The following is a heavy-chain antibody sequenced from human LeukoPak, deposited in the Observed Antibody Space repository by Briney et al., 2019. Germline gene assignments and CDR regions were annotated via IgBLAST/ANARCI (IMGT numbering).Heavy chain of an antibody. Sequence: ASVKVSCKASGYTFTGYYMHWVRQAPGQGLEWMGWINPNSGGTNYAQKFQGRVTMTRDTSISTAYMELSRLRSDDTAVYYCARGMVGATAVAFDIWGQGTMVTVSS. V-gene: IGHV1-2*02. D-gene: IGHD1-26*01. CDR3: ARGMVGATAVAFDI. CDR2: INPNSGGT. J-gene: IGHJ3*02. CDR1: GYTFTGYY.